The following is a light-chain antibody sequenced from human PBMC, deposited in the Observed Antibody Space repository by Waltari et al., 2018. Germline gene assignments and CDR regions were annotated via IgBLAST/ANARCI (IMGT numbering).Light chain of an antibody. J-gene: IGLJ3*02. CDR1: PGAVTGPFS. V-gene: IGLV7-43*01. Sequence: QTVVTQEPSLTVSPGGTVTLTCSSSPGAVTGPFSPNWFQQKPGQVPSPLIFSTTYKHSWTPARFSGSLLGGKAALTLSGAQPEDESEYYCLLYYGGAWVFGGGTKLTVL. CDR3: LLYYGGAWV. CDR2: STT.